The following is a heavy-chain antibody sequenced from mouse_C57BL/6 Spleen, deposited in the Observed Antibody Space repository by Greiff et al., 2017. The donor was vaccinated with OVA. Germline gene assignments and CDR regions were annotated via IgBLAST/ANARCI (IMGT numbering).Heavy chain of an antibody. D-gene: IGHD2-5*01. CDR2: INYDGSST. V-gene: IGHV5-16*01. CDR1: GFTFSDYY. Sequence: EVKLVESEGGLVQPGSSMKLSCTASGFTFSDYYMAWVRQVPEKGLEWVANINYDGSSTYYLDSLKSRFIISRDNAKNILYLQMSSLKSEDTATYYCARGYSNYFDYWGQGTTLTVSS. J-gene: IGHJ2*01. CDR3: ARGYSNYFDY.